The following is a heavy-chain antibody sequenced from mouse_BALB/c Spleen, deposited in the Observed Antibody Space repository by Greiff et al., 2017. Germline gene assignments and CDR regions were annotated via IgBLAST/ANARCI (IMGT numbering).Heavy chain of an antibody. J-gene: IGHJ1*01. CDR3: ARRWDPNWYFDV. CDR2: INPYNDGT. V-gene: IGHV1-14*01. Sequence: VQLKQSGPELVKPGASVKMSCKASGYTFTSYVMHWVKQKPGQGLEWIGYINPYNDGTKYNEKFKGKATLTSDKSSSTAYMELSSLTSEDSAVYYCARRWDPNWYFDVWGAGTTVTVSS. D-gene: IGHD4-1*01. CDR1: GYTFTSYV.